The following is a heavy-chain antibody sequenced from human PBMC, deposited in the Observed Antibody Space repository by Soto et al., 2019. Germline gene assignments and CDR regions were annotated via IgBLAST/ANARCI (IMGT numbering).Heavy chain of an antibody. Sequence: GGSLRLSCASSGFTFSSYGMHWVRQAPGKGLEWVAVISYDGSNKYYADSVKGRFTVSRDKSKNTLYLQVNSLRAEDTAVYYCAKDKVPVVVTAPFDYWGQGTLVTVS. D-gene: IGHD2-21*02. CDR1: GFTFSSYG. V-gene: IGHV3-30*18. J-gene: IGHJ4*02. CDR3: AKDKVPVVVTAPFDY. CDR2: ISYDGSNK.